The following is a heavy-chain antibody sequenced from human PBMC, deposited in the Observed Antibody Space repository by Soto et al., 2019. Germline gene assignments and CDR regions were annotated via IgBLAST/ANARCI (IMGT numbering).Heavy chain of an antibody. V-gene: IGHV4-39*01. CDR2: IYYSGST. CDR1: GGSISSSSYY. D-gene: IGHD6-19*01. Sequence: QLQLQESGPGLVKPSETLSLTCTVSGGSISSSSYYWGWIRQPPGKGLEWIGSIYYSGSTYYNPSLNSRGTIPVDTSKNGCSLKLSSVTAAVTAVYYCASAPPCSSGWYGAFDIWGQGTMVTVSS. J-gene: IGHJ3*02. CDR3: ASAPPCSSGWYGAFDI.